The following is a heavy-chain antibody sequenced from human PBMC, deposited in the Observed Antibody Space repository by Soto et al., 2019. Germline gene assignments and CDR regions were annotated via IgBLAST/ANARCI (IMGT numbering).Heavy chain of an antibody. CDR3: ATGSSGWYPVPRPFDY. CDR2: FDPEDGET. V-gene: IGHV1-24*01. CDR1: GYTLTELS. D-gene: IGHD6-19*01. J-gene: IGHJ4*02. Sequence: GASVKVSCKVSGYTLTELSMHWVRQAPGKGLEWMGGFDPEDGETIYAQKFQGRVTMTEDTSTDTAYMELSSLRSEDTAVYYCATGSSGWYPVPRPFDYWGQGTLVTVSS.